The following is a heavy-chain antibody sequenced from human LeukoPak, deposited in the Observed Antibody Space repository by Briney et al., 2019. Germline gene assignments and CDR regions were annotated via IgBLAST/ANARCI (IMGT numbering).Heavy chain of an antibody. CDR3: GSLATDL. Sequence: GGSLRLSCAASGFTFSSYGMHWVRQAPGKGLEWVAVISYDGSNKYYADSVKGRFTISRDNSKNTLYLQMNSLRAEDTAVYYCGSLATDLWGQGTLVTVSS. D-gene: IGHD4-17*01. V-gene: IGHV3-30*03. CDR2: ISYDGSNK. CDR1: GFTFSSYG. J-gene: IGHJ4*02.